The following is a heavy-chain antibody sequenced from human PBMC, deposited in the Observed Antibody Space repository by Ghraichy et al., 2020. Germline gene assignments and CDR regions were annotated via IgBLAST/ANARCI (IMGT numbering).Heavy chain of an antibody. Sequence: GGSLRLSCAASGLSVSGNYMSWVRQAPGKGLEWVSLTYSDGNTDYADSVKGRITISRDSSKNTVYLQMSSLRAEDTAVYYCARDRMYDASGYYFYYYGMDVWGQGTTVTVSS. J-gene: IGHJ6*02. CDR2: TYSDGNT. CDR1: GLSVSGNY. CDR3: ARDRMYDASGYYFYYYGMDV. V-gene: IGHV3-66*01. D-gene: IGHD3-22*01.